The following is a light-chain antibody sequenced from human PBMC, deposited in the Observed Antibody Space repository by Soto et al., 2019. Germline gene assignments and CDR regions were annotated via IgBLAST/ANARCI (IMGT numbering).Light chain of an antibody. J-gene: IGLJ2*01. CDR2: EVT. CDR3: SSLKV. Sequence: QSALTQPPSASGSPGQSVTISCNGTSSDVGGDNYVSWYQQHPGKAPKLMIYEVTKRPSGVPDRFSGSKSGNTASLTVSGLQVEDEADYYCSSLKVFGGGTKLTVL. V-gene: IGLV2-8*01. CDR1: SSDVGGDNY.